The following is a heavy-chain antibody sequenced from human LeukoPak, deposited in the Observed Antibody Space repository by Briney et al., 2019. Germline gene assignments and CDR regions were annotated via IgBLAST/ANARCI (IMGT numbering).Heavy chain of an antibody. V-gene: IGHV4-4*09. Sequence: SSETLSLTCTVSGGSISSYYWSWIRQPPGKGLEWIGYIYTSGSTNYNPSLKSRVTISVDTSKNQFSLKLTSVTAADTAVYYCARGGTMTTVPLWGQGTLVTVSS. D-gene: IGHD4-17*01. CDR2: IYTSGST. CDR3: ARGGTMTTVPL. J-gene: IGHJ4*02. CDR1: GGSISSYY.